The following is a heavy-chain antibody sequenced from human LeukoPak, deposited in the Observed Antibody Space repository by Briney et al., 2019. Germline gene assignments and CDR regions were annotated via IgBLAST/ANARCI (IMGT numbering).Heavy chain of an antibody. CDR3: ANSGSYWGYYFDY. D-gene: IGHD1-26*01. CDR2: ISGSGGST. CDR1: GFTFSSYA. V-gene: IGHV3-23*01. Sequence: GGSLRLSCAASGFTFSSYAMSWVRQAPGKGLEWVSAISGSGGSTYYADSVKGRFTISRDNSKNTLYLQMNSLRAEDTAVYYCANSGSYWGYYFDYWGQGTLVTVSS. J-gene: IGHJ4*02.